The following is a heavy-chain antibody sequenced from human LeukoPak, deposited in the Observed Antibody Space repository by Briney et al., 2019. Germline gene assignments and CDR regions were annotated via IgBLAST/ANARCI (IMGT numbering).Heavy chain of an antibody. CDR2: IWDDGSDT. Sequence: PGGSLRLSCAASGFTFNDYAMYWVRQSPGRGLEWVALIWDDGSDTYHADSVKGRFTISRDNSKNTVFLRMNSLRGEDSAIYYCAKSDGHGTGYGFHIWGQGTMVTVSS. CDR1: GFTFNDYA. J-gene: IGHJ3*02. V-gene: IGHV3-33*06. CDR3: AKSDGHGTGYGFHI. D-gene: IGHD6-19*01.